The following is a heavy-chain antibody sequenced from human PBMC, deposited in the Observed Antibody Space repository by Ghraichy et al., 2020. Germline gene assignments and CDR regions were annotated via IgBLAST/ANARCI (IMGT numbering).Heavy chain of an antibody. Sequence: GGSLRLSCAASGFTFSSYAMSWVRQAPGKGLEWVSAISGSGGSTYYADSGKGRFTISRDNSKNTLYLQMNSLGAEDTAVDYCAYRRGIGYGYDYWGQGTLVTVSS. J-gene: IGHJ4*02. CDR1: GFTFSSYA. V-gene: IGHV3-23*01. CDR3: AYRRGIGYGYDY. CDR2: ISGSGGST. D-gene: IGHD5-18*01.